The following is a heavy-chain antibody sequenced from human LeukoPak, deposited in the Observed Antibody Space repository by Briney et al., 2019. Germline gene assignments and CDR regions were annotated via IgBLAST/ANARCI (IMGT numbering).Heavy chain of an antibody. CDR3: ARAVRYQYYFDY. Sequence: ASVKVSCKASGYTFTGYYMHWVRQAPGQGLEWMGCINSNSGGTNYAQKFQGRVTMTRDTSISKAYMELSRLRSDDTAVYYCARAVRYQYYFDYWGQGTLVTVSS. D-gene: IGHD2-2*01. V-gene: IGHV1-2*02. CDR1: GYTFTGYY. CDR2: INSNSGGT. J-gene: IGHJ4*02.